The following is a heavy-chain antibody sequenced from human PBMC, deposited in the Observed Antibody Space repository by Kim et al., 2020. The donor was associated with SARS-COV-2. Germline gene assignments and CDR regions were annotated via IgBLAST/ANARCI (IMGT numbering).Heavy chain of an antibody. Sequence: SETLSLTCTVSGGSISSSSYYWGWIRQPPGKGLEWIGSIYYSGSTYYNPSLKSRVTISVDTSKNQFSLKLSSVTAADTSVYYCARHGGYDYVILNWFDPWGQGTLVTVSS. J-gene: IGHJ5*02. D-gene: IGHD5-12*01. V-gene: IGHV4-39*01. CDR1: GGSISSSSYY. CDR2: IYYSGST. CDR3: ARHGGYDYVILNWFDP.